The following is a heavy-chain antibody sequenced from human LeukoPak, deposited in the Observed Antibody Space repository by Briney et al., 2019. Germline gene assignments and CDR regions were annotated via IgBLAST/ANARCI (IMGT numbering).Heavy chain of an antibody. Sequence: PGGSLRLSCAASGFTFSSYSMNWVRQAPGKGLEWVANIKQDGSEKYYVDSVKGRFTISRDNAKNSLYLQMNSLRAEDTAVYYCAIAVAGTGIDYWGQGTLVTVSS. V-gene: IGHV3-7*01. CDR3: AIAVAGTGIDY. J-gene: IGHJ4*02. D-gene: IGHD6-19*01. CDR1: GFTFSSYS. CDR2: IKQDGSEK.